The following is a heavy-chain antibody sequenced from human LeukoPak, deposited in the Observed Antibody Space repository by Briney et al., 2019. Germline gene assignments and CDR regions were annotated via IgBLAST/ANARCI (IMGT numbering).Heavy chain of an antibody. J-gene: IGHJ6*03. Sequence: SETLSLTCTVSGGSISSYYWSWIRQPAGKGLEWIGRIYTSGSTNYNPSLKSRVTMSVDTSKNQFSLKLSSVTAADTAVYYCARGRLPGTTSHYYYYMDVWGKGTTVTVSS. V-gene: IGHV4-4*07. CDR2: IYTSGST. CDR3: ARGRLPGTTSHYYYYMDV. CDR1: GGSISSYY. D-gene: IGHD1-7*01.